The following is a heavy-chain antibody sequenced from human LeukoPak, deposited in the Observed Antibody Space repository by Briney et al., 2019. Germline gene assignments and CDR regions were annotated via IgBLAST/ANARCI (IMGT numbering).Heavy chain of an antibody. CDR1: GFTFSSYA. D-gene: IGHD6-19*01. CDR2: VSGSGAST. V-gene: IGHV3-23*01. J-gene: IGHJ3*02. Sequence: GGSLRLSCAASGFTFSSYAMSWVRQAPGKGLEWVSDVSGSGASTYYADSVKGRFTISRDNSKNTLYLQMNSLRAEDTAVYYCAKEAVGPYAFDIWGQGTMVTVSS. CDR3: AKEAVGPYAFDI.